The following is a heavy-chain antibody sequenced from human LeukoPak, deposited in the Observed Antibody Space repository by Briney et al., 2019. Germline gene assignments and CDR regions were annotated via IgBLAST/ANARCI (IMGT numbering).Heavy chain of an antibody. CDR1: GFFISNGYY. CDR3: ARRISGAWFDP. J-gene: IGHJ5*02. D-gene: IGHD2-15*01. Sequence: SETLSLTCSVSGFFISNGYYWGWIRQPPGKGLDWIGIINHSGSTYYNPSLKSRVTISVDTSKNQFSLKLSSVTAADTALYYCARRISGAWFDPWGQGTLVTVSS. V-gene: IGHV4-38-2*02. CDR2: INHSGST.